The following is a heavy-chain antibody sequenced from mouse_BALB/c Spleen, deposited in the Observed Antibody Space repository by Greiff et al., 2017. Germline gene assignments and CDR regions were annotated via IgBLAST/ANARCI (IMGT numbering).Heavy chain of an antibody. CDR3: ARERGTTVGQFAY. CDR2: IWGDGST. CDR1: GFSLTGSG. Sequence: VKLMESGPGLVAPSQSLSITCTVSGFSLTGSGVNWVRQPPGKGLEWLGMIWGDGSTDYNSALKSRLSISKDNSKSQLFLKMNSLQTDDTARYYCARERGTTVGQFAYWGQGTRVTVSA. V-gene: IGHV2-6-7*01. J-gene: IGHJ3*01. D-gene: IGHD1-1*01.